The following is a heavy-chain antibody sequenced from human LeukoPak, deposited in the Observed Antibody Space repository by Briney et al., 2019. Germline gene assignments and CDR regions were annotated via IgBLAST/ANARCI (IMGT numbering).Heavy chain of an antibody. J-gene: IGHJ4*02. CDR1: GYTFTTHN. Sequence: GASVKVSCKASGYTFTTHNINWVRQAPGQGLEWMGWISAYNGNTNSAQKFQGKVTMTTDTSTNTAYMELRSLTSDDTAVYYCAREKDGPRVTIFGVAPSYFDYWGQGTLVTVSS. V-gene: IGHV1-18*01. CDR2: ISAYNGNT. CDR3: AREKDGPRVTIFGVAPSYFDY. D-gene: IGHD3-3*01.